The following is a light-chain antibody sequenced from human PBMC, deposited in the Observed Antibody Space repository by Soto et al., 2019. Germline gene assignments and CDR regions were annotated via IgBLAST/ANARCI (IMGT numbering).Light chain of an antibody. CDR1: QSISSW. CDR3: QQYNSYPYT. V-gene: IGKV1-5*03. Sequence: DLPMTQSPSTLSASAGDRVTITCRASQSISSWLAWYQQKPGKAPNLLIYKASSLESGVPSRFSGSGSGTEFTLTISSLQPDDFATYYCQQYNSYPYTFGQGTKLEIK. CDR2: KAS. J-gene: IGKJ2*01.